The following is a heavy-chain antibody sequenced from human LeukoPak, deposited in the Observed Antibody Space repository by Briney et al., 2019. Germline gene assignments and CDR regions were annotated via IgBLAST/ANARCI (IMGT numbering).Heavy chain of an antibody. J-gene: IGHJ6*02. V-gene: IGHV3-23*01. D-gene: IGHD1-26*01. CDR2: ISNNGGYT. Sequence: GGSLRLSCAASGFTFSSSAMSWVRQAPGKGLEWVSAISNNGGYTYYADSVKGRFTISRDNSKNTLYLQMNSLRAEDTAVYYCAKEEVGFTYYYYGMDVWGQGTTVTVSS. CDR1: GFTFSSSA. CDR3: AKEEVGFTYYYYGMDV.